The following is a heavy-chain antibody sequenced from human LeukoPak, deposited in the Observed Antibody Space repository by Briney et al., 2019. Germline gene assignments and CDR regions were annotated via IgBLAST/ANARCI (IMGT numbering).Heavy chain of an antibody. CDR3: AREMAVAGSGVIDS. CDR1: RFTFSSYS. V-gene: IGHV3-21*04. CDR2: ISSSSSYI. J-gene: IGHJ4*02. D-gene: IGHD6-19*01. Sequence: GVLRLSCAGSRFTFSSYSINWVRPAPGKGVEWVSSISSSSSYIYYADSVKGRFTISRHNAKNSLYLHMDSLRAEDTAVYYCAREMAVAGSGVIDSWGQGTLVTVSS.